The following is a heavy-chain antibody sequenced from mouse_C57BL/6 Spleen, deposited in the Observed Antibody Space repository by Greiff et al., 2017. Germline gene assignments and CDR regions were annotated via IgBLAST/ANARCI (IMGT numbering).Heavy chain of an antibody. J-gene: IGHJ4*01. V-gene: IGHV1-26*01. CDR2: INPNNGGT. D-gene: IGHD1-1*01. CDR3: ARLCYGSSQYYAMDY. Sequence: EVQLQQSGPELVKPGASVKISCKASGYTFTDYYLNWVKQSHGKSLEWIGDINPNNGGTSYNQKFKGKATLTVDKSSSTAYMELRSLTSEDSAVYYCARLCYGSSQYYAMDYWGQGTSVTVSS. CDR1: GYTFTDYY.